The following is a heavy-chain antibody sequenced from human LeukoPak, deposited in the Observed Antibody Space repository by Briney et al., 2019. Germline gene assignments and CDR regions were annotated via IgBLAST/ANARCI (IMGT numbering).Heavy chain of an antibody. Sequence: GGSLRLSCGASGFTFSSYVMSWVRQAPGKGLEWVSTIDGTGDRTYYADSVKGRFAIYRDNSENTLYLQMNNLRAEDTAVYYCAKDWALRAAGSFDYWGQGTLVTVSS. CDR1: GFTFSSYV. D-gene: IGHD6-13*01. CDR3: AKDWALRAAGSFDY. J-gene: IGHJ4*02. V-gene: IGHV3-23*01. CDR2: IDGTGDRT.